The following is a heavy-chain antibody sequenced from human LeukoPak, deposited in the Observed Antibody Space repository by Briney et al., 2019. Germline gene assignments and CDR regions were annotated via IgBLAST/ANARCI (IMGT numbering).Heavy chain of an antibody. CDR3: AKDRGYVVPAAIGY. CDR1: GFTFSSYW. V-gene: IGHV3-74*01. CDR2: INSDGSST. Sequence: PGGSLRLSCAASGFTFSSYWMHWVRQAPGKGLVWVSRINSDGSSTSYADSVKGRFTISRDNAKNTLYLQMNSLRAEDTAVYYCAKDRGYVVPAAIGYWGQGTLVTVSS. J-gene: IGHJ4*02. D-gene: IGHD2-2*01.